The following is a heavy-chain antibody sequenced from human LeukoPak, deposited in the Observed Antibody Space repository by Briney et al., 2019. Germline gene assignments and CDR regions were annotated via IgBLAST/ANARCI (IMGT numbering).Heavy chain of an antibody. V-gene: IGHV1-69*13. CDR3: ARDRYCSGGSCSHFDY. Sequence: GASVKVSCKASGYTFTGYYMHWVRQAPGQGLEWMGGIIPIFGTANYAQKFQGRVTITADESTSTAYMELSSLRSEDTAVYYCARDRYCSGGSCSHFDYWGQGTLVTVSS. CDR2: IIPIFGTA. CDR1: GYTFTGYY. J-gene: IGHJ4*02. D-gene: IGHD2-15*01.